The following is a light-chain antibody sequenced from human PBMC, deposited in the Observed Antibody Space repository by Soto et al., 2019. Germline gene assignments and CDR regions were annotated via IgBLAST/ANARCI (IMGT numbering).Light chain of an antibody. CDR1: QDISNY. CDR3: QQYDNLPLT. J-gene: IGKJ3*01. Sequence: DIQMTQSPSSLSASVGDRVTITCQASQDISNYLNWYQQKPGKAPKLLSYDASNLETGVPSRFSGSGSGTNFTFTIISLQPEDIATYYCQQYDNLPLTFGPGTKVDIK. CDR2: DAS. V-gene: IGKV1-33*01.